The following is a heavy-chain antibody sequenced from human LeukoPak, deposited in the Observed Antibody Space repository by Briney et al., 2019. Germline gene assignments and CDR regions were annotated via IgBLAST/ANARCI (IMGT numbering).Heavy chain of an antibody. J-gene: IGHJ5*02. Sequence: PGGSLRLSCAASGFTFSSYWMHWVRQAPGKGPVWVSRINSDGTGTMYADSVKGRFTISRDNAKNTLYLQMNSLRAEDTAVYYCARGGFRYFAHWGQGTLVTVSS. CDR3: ARGGFRYFAH. CDR2: INSDGTGT. V-gene: IGHV3-74*03. D-gene: IGHD2-15*01. CDR1: GFTFSSYW.